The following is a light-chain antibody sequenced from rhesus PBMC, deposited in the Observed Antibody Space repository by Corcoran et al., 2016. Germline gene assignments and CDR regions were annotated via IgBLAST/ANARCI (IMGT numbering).Light chain of an antibody. CDR3: QQYSNGPLT. J-gene: IGKJ4*01. CDR2: GAS. CDR1: QSVSSN. Sequence: EIVMTQSPATLSLSPGERATLSCRASQSVSSNLAWYQQKPGQAPRLLLYGASSRATGIPDRFSGSGSGTDFTLTSSSLEPEDCAVYYCQQYSNGPLTFGGGTKVEIK. V-gene: IGKV3-42*03.